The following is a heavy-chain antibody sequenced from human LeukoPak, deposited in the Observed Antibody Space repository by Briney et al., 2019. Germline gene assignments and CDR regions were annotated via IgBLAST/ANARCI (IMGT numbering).Heavy chain of an antibody. CDR3: ARANGGGAYYPFDY. V-gene: IGHV1-2*02. J-gene: IGHJ4*02. D-gene: IGHD4-17*01. Sequence: EASVKVSCKASGYSFTGYYIHWVRQAPGQGLEWMEWINPYSGDTDSAQKFQGRVAVTRDTSITTAYMDLSRLTSDDTAVYYCARANGGGAYYPFDYWGQGTLVTVSS. CDR1: GYSFTGYY. CDR2: INPYSGDT.